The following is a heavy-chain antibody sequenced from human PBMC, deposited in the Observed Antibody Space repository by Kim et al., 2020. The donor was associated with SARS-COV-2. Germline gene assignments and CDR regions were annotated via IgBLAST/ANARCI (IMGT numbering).Heavy chain of an antibody. J-gene: IGHJ4*02. D-gene: IGHD6-13*01. CDR2: ISDSGGNT. CDR3: AKDKGRADVDYFDY. V-gene: IGHV3-23*01. Sequence: GGSLRLSCAASGFTFSNYAMSWVRQAPGKGLEWVSAISDSGGNTYYVDSVKGRFTISRDNSKNTLYLQMSSLRAEDTAVYFCAKDKGRADVDYFDYWGQGTPVTVS. CDR1: GFTFSNYA.